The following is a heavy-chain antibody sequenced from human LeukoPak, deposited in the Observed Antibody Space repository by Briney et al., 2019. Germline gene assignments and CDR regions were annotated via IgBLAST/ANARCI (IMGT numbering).Heavy chain of an antibody. V-gene: IGHV3-21*01. Sequence: GGSLRLSCAASGFTFSTCSMKWVRQAPGKALEWVLSISGSSYHIYYADSVKGRFTISRDNANNLLYLQMNSLRAEDTAVYYCASGTIVGARGADNWGQGTLVTVSS. CDR2: ISGSSYHI. J-gene: IGHJ4*02. D-gene: IGHD1-26*01. CDR1: GFTFSTCS. CDR3: ASGTIVGARGADN.